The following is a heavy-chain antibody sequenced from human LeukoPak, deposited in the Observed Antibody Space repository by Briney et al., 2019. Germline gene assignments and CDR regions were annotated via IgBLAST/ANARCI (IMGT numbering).Heavy chain of an antibody. D-gene: IGHD3-10*02. CDR3: AELGITMIGGV. Sequence: GGSLRLSCAASGFTFSSYWMSWVRQAPGKGLEWVANIKQDGSEKYHVDSVKGRFTISRDNAKNSPYLQMNSLRAEDTAVYSCAELGITMIGGVWGKGTTVTISS. CDR1: GFTFSSYW. V-gene: IGHV3-7*01. CDR2: IKQDGSEK. J-gene: IGHJ6*04.